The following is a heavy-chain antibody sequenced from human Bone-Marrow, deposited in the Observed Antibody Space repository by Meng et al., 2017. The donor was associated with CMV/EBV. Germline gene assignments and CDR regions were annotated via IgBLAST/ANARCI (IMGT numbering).Heavy chain of an antibody. J-gene: IGHJ1*01. V-gene: IGHV3-21*01. Sequence: GESLKISCAASGFTFSSYSMNWVRQAPGKGLEWVSSISSSSSYIYYADSVKGRFTISRDNAKNSLYLQMNSLRAEDTAVYYCARDRSGGGYGEYFQHWGQGTLVTGSS. CDR3: ARDRSGGGYGEYFQH. CDR2: ISSSSSYI. D-gene: IGHD3-16*01. CDR1: GFTFSSYS.